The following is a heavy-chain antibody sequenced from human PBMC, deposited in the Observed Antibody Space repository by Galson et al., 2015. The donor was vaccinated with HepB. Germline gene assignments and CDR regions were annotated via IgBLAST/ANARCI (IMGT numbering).Heavy chain of an antibody. CDR1: GFTFSTYN. J-gene: IGHJ4*02. Sequence: SLRLSCAASGFTFSTYNMNWVRQAPGKGLEWIAYMTVGGTIYYADSVKGRFTISRDNAKSSLYLQMNSLRGEDTAMYYCARQSGQLLLFDNWGQGTLVTVSS. CDR3: ARQSGQLLLFDN. D-gene: IGHD1-26*01. CDR2: MTVGGTI. V-gene: IGHV3-48*01.